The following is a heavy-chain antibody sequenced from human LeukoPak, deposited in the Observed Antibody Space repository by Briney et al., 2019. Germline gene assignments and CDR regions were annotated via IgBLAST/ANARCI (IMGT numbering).Heavy chain of an antibody. J-gene: IGHJ4*02. V-gene: IGHV4-4*07. Sequence: SETLSLTCTVSGGSISSYYWSWIRQPAGKGLEWIGRIYTSGSTNYNPSLKSRVTISIDTSKNQFSLKVSSVTAADTAVYYCATSQITMIVVADYWGQGTLVTVSS. CDR3: ATSQITMIVVADY. CDR2: IYTSGST. CDR1: GGSISSYY. D-gene: IGHD3-22*01.